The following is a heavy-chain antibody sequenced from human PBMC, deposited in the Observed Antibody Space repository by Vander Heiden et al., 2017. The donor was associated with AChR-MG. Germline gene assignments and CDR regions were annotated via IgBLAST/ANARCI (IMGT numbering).Heavy chain of an antibody. D-gene: IGHD3-16*01. Sequence: EVQLVESGGGLVKPGGSLRLSCVASGFRFSGYSMHWARQAPGKGLEWVSSISSSSSYIYYADSVKGGFTISRDNAKNSLYLQMNSLRDEDTAVYYCARGRSNRGGLLGWGQGTLVTVSS. CDR3: ARGRSNRGGLLG. CDR2: ISSSSSYI. V-gene: IGHV3-21*01. CDR1: GFRFSGYS. J-gene: IGHJ4*02.